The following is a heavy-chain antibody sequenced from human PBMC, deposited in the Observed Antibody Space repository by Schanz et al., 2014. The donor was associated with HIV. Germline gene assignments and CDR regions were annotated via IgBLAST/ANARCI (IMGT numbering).Heavy chain of an antibody. CDR1: GYIFTGYY. Sequence: QVQLVQSGAEVKEPGASVKVSCKPYGYIFTGYYLHWIRQAPGQGLEWMGWFNPNSGGRIYPQKFEGRVTMTRDTSISTAYMELSSLRYDDTAVYYCAREPSFSGLDVWGQGTTVIVSS. V-gene: IGHV1-2*02. CDR2: FNPNSGGR. CDR3: AREPSFSGLDV. D-gene: IGHD6-6*01. J-gene: IGHJ6*02.